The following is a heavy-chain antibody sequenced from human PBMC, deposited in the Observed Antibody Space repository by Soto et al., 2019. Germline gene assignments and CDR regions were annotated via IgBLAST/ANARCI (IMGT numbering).Heavy chain of an antibody. CDR3: ARDLNYGLFDY. D-gene: IGHD4-17*01. CDR2: IRSSSSTI. J-gene: IGHJ4*02. Sequence: YSMNWVRQAPGKGLEWVSYIRSSSSTIYYADSVKGRFTISRDNAKNSLYLQMNSLRAEDTAVYYCARDLNYGLFDYWGQGTLVTVSS. CDR1: YS. V-gene: IGHV3-48*01.